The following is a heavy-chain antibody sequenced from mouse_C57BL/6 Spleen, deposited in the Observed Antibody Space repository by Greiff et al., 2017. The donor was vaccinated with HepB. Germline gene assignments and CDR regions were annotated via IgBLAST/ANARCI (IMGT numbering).Heavy chain of an antibody. V-gene: IGHV5-15*01. CDR1: GFTFSDYG. CDR3: ARAYYGSSYWYFDV. CDR2: ISNLAYSI. D-gene: IGHD1-1*01. J-gene: IGHJ1*03. Sequence: EVHLVESGGGLVQPGGSLKLSCAASGFTFSDYGMAWVRQAPRKGPEWVAFISNLAYSIYYADTVTGRFTISRENAKNTLYLEMSSLRSEDTAMYYCARAYYGSSYWYFDVWGTGTTVTVSS.